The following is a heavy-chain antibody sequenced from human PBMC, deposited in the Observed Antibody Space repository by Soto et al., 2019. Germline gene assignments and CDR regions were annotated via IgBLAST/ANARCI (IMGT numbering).Heavy chain of an antibody. D-gene: IGHD6-13*01. Sequence: QVQLVQSGAEEKKPGASVKVSCKASGYTFTSYAMHWVRQAPGQRLEWMGWINAGNGNTKYSQKFQGRVTITRDTSESTAYMELSSLRSEDTAVYYCARMYSSSWYEAYYGMDVWGQGTTVTVSS. V-gene: IGHV1-3*05. J-gene: IGHJ6*02. CDR2: INAGNGNT. CDR1: GYTFTSYA. CDR3: ARMYSSSWYEAYYGMDV.